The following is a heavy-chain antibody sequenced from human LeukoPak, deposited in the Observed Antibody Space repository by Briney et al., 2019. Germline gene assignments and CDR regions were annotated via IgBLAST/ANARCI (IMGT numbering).Heavy chain of an antibody. CDR3: ARGRYCSGGSCYSNYFDY. CDR1: GGSISSGGYY. J-gene: IGHJ4*02. V-gene: IGHV4-30-2*01. Sequence: PSQTLSLTCTVSGGSISSGGYYWSWIRQHPGKGLEWIGYIYHSGSTYYNPSLKSRVTISVDRSKNQFSLKLSSVTAADTAVYYCARGRYCSGGSCYSNYFDYWGQGTLVTVSS. CDR2: IYHSGST. D-gene: IGHD2-15*01.